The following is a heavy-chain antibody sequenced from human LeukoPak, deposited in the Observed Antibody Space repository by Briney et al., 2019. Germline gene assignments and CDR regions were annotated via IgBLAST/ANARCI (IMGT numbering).Heavy chain of an antibody. Sequence: SETLSLTCTVSGGSISSGGYYWSWIRQPPGKGLEWIGYIYHSGSTYYNPSLKSRVTISVDRSKNQFSLKLSSVTAADTAVYYCAKTPNGYSSSDDASDIWGQGTMVTVSS. J-gene: IGHJ3*02. CDR1: GGSISSGGYY. CDR3: AKTPNGYSSSDDASDI. D-gene: IGHD6-6*01. CDR2: IYHSGST. V-gene: IGHV4-30-2*01.